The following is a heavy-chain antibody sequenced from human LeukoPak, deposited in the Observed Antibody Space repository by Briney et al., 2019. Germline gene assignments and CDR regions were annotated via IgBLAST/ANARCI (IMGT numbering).Heavy chain of an antibody. CDR2: IYNGGST. Sequence: PGGSLRLSCAASGFTVSSSYMTWVRQAPGKGLEWVSVIYNGGSTYYADSVKGRFIISRDNSKNTLYLQTNSLRAEDTAVYYCARVPSGWHGWFDPWGQGTLVTVSS. J-gene: IGHJ5*02. D-gene: IGHD6-19*01. V-gene: IGHV3-66*01. CDR3: ARVPSGWHGWFDP. CDR1: GFTVSSSY.